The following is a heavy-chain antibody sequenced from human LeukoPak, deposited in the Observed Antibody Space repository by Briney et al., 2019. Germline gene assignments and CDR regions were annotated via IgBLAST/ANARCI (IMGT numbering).Heavy chain of an antibody. CDR3: AKAGGEYCSGGSCYSEPEYFQH. V-gene: IGHV3-53*01. D-gene: IGHD2-15*01. CDR1: GFTVSNNY. CDR2: IYSGDNT. J-gene: IGHJ1*01. Sequence: GGSLRLSCAASGFTVSNNYMSWVRQAPGKGLEWVSVIYSGDNTYYADSVKGRFTISRDNSKNTLYLQMSSLRAEDTAVYYCAKAGGEYCSGGSCYSEPEYFQHWGQGTLVTVSS.